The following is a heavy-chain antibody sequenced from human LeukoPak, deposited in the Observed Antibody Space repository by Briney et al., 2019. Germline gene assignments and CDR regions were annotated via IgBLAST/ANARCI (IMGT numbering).Heavy chain of an antibody. CDR1: GFSLSTSGVG. CDR2: IYWNDDK. D-gene: IGHD6-6*01. CDR3: AVRGYSSSSGSNWFDP. J-gene: IGHJ5*02. V-gene: IGHV2-5*01. Sequence: ESGPTLVNPTQTLTLTCTFSGFSLSTSGVGVGWIRQPPRKALEWLALIYWNDDKRYTPFLKSRVTITKDTSKNQVVLTMTNMDPVDTATYYCAVRGYSSSSGSNWFDPWGQGTLVTVSS.